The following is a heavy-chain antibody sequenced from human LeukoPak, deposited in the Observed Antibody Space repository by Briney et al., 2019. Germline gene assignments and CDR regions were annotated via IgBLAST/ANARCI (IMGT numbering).Heavy chain of an antibody. Sequence: PGRSLRLSCAASGFTFSSYGMHWVRQAPGKGLEWVAVISYDGSNKYYADSVKGRFTISRDNSKNTLYLQMNSLRAEDTAVYYCATTGSSGYWGQGTLVTVSS. CDR2: ISYDGSNK. CDR3: ATTGSSGY. D-gene: IGHD3-10*01. CDR1: GFTFSSYG. V-gene: IGHV3-30*03. J-gene: IGHJ4*02.